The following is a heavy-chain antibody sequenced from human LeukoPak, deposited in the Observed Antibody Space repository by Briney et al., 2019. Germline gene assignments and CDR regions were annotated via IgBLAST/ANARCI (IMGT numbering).Heavy chain of an antibody. V-gene: IGHV3-48*03. D-gene: IGHD6-19*01. CDR2: ISSSGSTI. CDR1: GFTFSSYE. Sequence: GGSLRLSCAASGFTFSSYEMNWVRQAPGKGLEWVSYISSSGSTIYYADSVKGRFTISRDNAKNSLHLQMNSLRAEDTAVYYCARDPNSGGWSFDSWGQGTLVTVSS. CDR3: ARDPNSGGWSFDS. J-gene: IGHJ4*02.